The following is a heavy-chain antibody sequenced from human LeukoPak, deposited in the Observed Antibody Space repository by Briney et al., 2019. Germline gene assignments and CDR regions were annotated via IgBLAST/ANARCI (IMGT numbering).Heavy chain of an antibody. CDR3: AKTPDLQLSFPQFDS. Sequence: PSETLSLTCTVSNGAMSTYYWNWIRQSPEKELEWIGYMHHSGRTNYNPSLKSRLSMSIDTSKNQFSLNLSSVTAADTAVYFCAKTPDLQLSFPQFDSWGHGTLVTVSS. CDR1: NGAMSTYY. D-gene: IGHD3-16*02. V-gene: IGHV4-59*01. CDR2: MHHSGRT. J-gene: IGHJ4*01.